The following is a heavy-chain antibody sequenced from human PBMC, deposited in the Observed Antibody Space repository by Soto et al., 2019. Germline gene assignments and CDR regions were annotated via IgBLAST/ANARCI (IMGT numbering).Heavy chain of an antibody. Sequence: SETLSLTCAVYGGSFSGYYWSWIRQPPGKGLEWIGEINHSGSTNYNPSLKSRVTISVDTSKNRFSLKLSSVTAADTAVYYCARGNSSSWLPRYFYYGMDVWGQGTKVTVSS. V-gene: IGHV4-34*01. CDR2: INHSGST. J-gene: IGHJ6*02. CDR3: ARGNSSSWLPRYFYYGMDV. CDR1: GGSFSGYY. D-gene: IGHD6-13*01.